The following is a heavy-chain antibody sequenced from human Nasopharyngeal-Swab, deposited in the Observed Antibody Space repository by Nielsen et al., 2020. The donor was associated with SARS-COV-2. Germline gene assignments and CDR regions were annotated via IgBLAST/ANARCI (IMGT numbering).Heavy chain of an antibody. Sequence: GESLKISCAASGFTFSGYWMSWVRQAPGKGLEWVANIKQDGSETYYVDSVKGRFTISRDNAKNSLYLQMNSLRDEDTAVYYCARVFRSGDRPYWGQGTLVTVSS. CDR3: ARVFRSGDRPY. D-gene: IGHD1-26*01. CDR1: GFTFSGYW. J-gene: IGHJ4*02. CDR2: IKQDGSET. V-gene: IGHV3-7*01.